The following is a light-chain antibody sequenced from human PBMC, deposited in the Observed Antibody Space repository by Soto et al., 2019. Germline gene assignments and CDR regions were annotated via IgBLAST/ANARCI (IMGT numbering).Light chain of an antibody. J-gene: IGLJ1*01. CDR2: GDN. Sequence: HSVLAQPPSVSGSPGQRGSISCTGSTSNIGAPYDVHWYQHLPGTAPKLLIYGDNNRPSGVPDRFSGSKSGTSASLAIIRLQAEDEGDYYCQSYDLSPLNYVSGSGTKVTVL. CDR1: TSNIGAPYD. CDR3: QSYDLSPLNYV. V-gene: IGLV1-40*01.